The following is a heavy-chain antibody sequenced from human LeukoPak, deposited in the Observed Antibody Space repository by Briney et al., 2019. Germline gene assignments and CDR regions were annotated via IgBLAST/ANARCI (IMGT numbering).Heavy chain of an antibody. D-gene: IGHD3-16*01. CDR1: GITVSSKY. V-gene: IGHV3-53*01. Sequence: GGSLRLSCAASGITVSSKYMSWVRQAPGKGLEWVSVMQSGGSTYYADSVKGRFTISRDNSKNTLYLQMNSLRVEDTAVYYCARDGGAGWYFDLWGRGTLVTVSS. CDR3: ARDGGAGWYFDL. J-gene: IGHJ2*01. CDR2: MQSGGST.